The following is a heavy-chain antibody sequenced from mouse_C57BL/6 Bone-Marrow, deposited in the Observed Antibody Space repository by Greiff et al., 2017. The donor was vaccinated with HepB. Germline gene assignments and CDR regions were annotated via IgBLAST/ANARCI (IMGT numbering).Heavy chain of an antibody. V-gene: IGHV1-63*01. CDR1: GYTFTNYW. Sequence: QVQLQQSGAELVRPGTSVKMSCKASGYTFTNYWIGWAKQRPGHGLEWIGDIYPGGGYTNYNEKFKGKATLTADKSSSTAYMQFSSLTSEDSAIYYCARWHDYAYYYAMDYWGQGTSVTVSS. J-gene: IGHJ4*01. D-gene: IGHD2-4*01. CDR2: IYPGGGYT. CDR3: ARWHDYAYYYAMDY.